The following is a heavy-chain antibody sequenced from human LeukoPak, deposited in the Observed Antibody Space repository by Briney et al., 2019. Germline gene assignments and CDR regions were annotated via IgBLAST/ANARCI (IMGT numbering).Heavy chain of an antibody. CDR3: ARVTGYMIEDYFDY. CDR1: GGSISSSSYY. V-gene: IGHV4-39*07. Sequence: PSEALSLTCTVSGGSISSSSYYWGWIRQPPWKGLEWIGSIYYSGSTYYNPSLKSRVTISVDTSKNQFSLKLSSMTAADTAVYYCARVTGYMIEDYFDYWGQGTLVTVSS. CDR2: IYYSGST. J-gene: IGHJ4*02. D-gene: IGHD3-22*01.